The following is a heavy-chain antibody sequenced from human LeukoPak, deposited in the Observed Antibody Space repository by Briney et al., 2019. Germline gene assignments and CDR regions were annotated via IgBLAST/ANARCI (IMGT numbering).Heavy chain of an antibody. D-gene: IGHD4-23*01. Sequence: GGSLRLSCAASGFTFSGYWMHWVRQAPGKGLVWVSRVATGGTGPSYADSVKGRFTISRDNAKNTLYLQMNSLSAEDTAVYFCASDMGPYGGSPGASWGQGTLVTVSS. CDR1: GFTFSGYW. CDR3: ASDMGPYGGSPGAS. J-gene: IGHJ5*02. V-gene: IGHV3-74*01. CDR2: VATGGTGP.